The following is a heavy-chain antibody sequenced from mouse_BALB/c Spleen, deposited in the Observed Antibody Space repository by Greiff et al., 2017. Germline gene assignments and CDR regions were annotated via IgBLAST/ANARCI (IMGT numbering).Heavy chain of an antibody. Sequence: QVQLQQPGAELVRPGASVKLSCKASGYTFTNYWLGWVKQRPGHGLEWIGDIYPGGGYTNYNEKFKGKATLTADTSSSTAYMQLSSLTSEDSAVYFCARHYYGSDPFAYWGQGTLVTGSA. J-gene: IGHJ3*01. V-gene: IGHV1-63*02. CDR2: IYPGGGYT. D-gene: IGHD2-1*01. CDR3: ARHYYGSDPFAY. CDR1: GYTFTNYW.